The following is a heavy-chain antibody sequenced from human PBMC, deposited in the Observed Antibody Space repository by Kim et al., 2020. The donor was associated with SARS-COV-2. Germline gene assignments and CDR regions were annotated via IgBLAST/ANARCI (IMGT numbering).Heavy chain of an antibody. J-gene: IGHJ4*02. CDR3: AKDSGPYVDTAMGSFDY. V-gene: IGHV3-30*18. D-gene: IGHD5-18*01. CDR1: GFTFSSYG. CDR2: ISYDGSNK. Sequence: GGSLRLSCAASGFTFSSYGMHWVRQAPGKGLEWVAVISYDGSNKYYADSVKGRFTISRDNSKNTLYLQMNSLRAEDTAVYYCAKDSGPYVDTAMGSFDYWGQGTLVTVSS.